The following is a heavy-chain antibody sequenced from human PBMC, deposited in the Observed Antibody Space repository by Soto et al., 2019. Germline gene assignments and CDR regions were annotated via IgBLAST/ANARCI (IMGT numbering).Heavy chain of an antibody. D-gene: IGHD3-9*01. V-gene: IGHV3-64*01. Sequence: GGSLRLSCAASGFTFSSYAMHWVRQAPGKGLEYVSAISSNGGSTYYANSVKGRFTISRDNSKNTLYLQMGSLRAEDMAVYYCARDRLPYYDILTGPFDYWAQGTLVTVSS. CDR2: ISSNGGST. J-gene: IGHJ4*02. CDR1: GFTFSSYA. CDR3: ARDRLPYYDILTGPFDY.